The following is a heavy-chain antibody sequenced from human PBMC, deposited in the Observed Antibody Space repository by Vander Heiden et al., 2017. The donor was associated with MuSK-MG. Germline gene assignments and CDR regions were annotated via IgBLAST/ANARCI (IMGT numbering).Heavy chain of an antibody. V-gene: IGHV1-2*02. CDR1: GYSFTGYY. D-gene: IGHD3-9*01. CDR2: INPNSGDT. Sequence: QVQLVQSGAEVKKPGASVKVPCKASGYSFTGYYMHWVRQAPGQGLEWMGWINPNSGDTNYAQKLQGRFTMTRDTSISTAYMEMSRLRSEDTAVYYCARVYDILTGLATYYFDYWGQGTLVTVSS. CDR3: ARVYDILTGLATYYFDY. J-gene: IGHJ4*02.